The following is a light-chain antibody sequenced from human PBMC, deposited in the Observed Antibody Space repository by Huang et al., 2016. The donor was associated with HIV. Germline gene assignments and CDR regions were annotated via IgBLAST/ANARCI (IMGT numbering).Light chain of an antibody. CDR3: QHQWT. CDR1: QRISTW. Sequence: DIQVTQSPSTLSAFVGDRVNITCRTSQRISTWLAWYQQRPGKALNLLISKASNLETWVPSRFSGNGSGTEFTLTINGLQPDDLATYYCQHQWTFGQGTKVEIK. CDR2: KAS. J-gene: IGKJ1*01. V-gene: IGKV1-5*03.